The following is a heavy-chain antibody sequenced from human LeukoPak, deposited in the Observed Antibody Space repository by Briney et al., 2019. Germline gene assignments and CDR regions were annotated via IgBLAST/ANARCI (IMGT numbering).Heavy chain of an antibody. CDR1: GGSISSGGYY. CDR3: ARLGANWNYIH. Sequence: PSETLSLTCTVSGGSISSGGYYWSWIRQPPGKGLEWIGYIYHSGSTYYNPSLKSRVTISVDGSKNQFSLKLSSVTAADTAVYYCARLGANWNYIHWGQGTLVTVSS. V-gene: IGHV4-30-2*01. D-gene: IGHD1-7*01. J-gene: IGHJ4*02. CDR2: IYHSGST.